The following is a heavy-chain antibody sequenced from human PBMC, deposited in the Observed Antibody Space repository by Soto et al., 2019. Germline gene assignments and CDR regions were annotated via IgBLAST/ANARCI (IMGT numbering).Heavy chain of an antibody. V-gene: IGHV3-64D*08. CDR3: VKDGPRAAAGSLWLVRWWFDP. D-gene: IGHD6-13*01. CDR2: ISSNGGST. Sequence: GGSLRLSCSASGFTFSSYAMHWVRQAPGKGLEYVSAISSNGGSTYYADSVKGRFTISRDNSKNTLYLQMSSLRAEDTAVYYCVKDGPRAAAGSLWLVRWWFDPWGQGTLVTVSS. J-gene: IGHJ5*02. CDR1: GFTFSSYA.